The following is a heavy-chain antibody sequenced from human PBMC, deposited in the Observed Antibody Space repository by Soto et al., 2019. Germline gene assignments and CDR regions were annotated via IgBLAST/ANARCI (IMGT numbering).Heavy chain of an antibody. V-gene: IGHV4-59*01. CDR2: IYYSGST. CDR3: ARGGSYYDFWSGSFYYYYYGMDV. J-gene: IGHJ6*02. D-gene: IGHD3-3*01. Sequence: PSEILSLTCTVSGGSISSYYWSWIRQPPGKGLEWIGYIYYSGSTNYNPSLKSRVTISVDTSKNQFSLKLSSVTAADTAVDYCARGGSYYDFWSGSFYYYYYGMDVWGQGTTVTVSS. CDR1: GGSISSYY.